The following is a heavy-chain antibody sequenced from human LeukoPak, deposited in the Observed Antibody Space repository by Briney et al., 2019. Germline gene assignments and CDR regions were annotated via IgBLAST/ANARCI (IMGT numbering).Heavy chain of an antibody. CDR1: GYTFTSYG. D-gene: IGHD2-15*01. J-gene: IGHJ3*02. V-gene: IGHV1-18*01. CDR2: ISPYNDNA. CDR3: ARAGYCSGGSCHTGAFDI. Sequence: ASVKVSCKASGYTFTSYGITWVRQAPGQGLEWMGWISPYNDNANYAQKLQGRVTMTTDTSTSTAYMELRSLRSDDTAVYCCARAGYCSGGSCHTGAFDIWGQGTMVTGSS.